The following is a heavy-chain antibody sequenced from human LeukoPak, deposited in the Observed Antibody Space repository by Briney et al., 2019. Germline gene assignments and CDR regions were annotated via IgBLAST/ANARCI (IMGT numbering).Heavy chain of an antibody. CDR1: GGSISSYY. CDR2: IYYSGST. D-gene: IGHD6-13*01. Sequence: SETLSLTCTVSGGSISSYYWSWIRQPPGKGLEWIGYIYYSGSTNYNPSLKSRVTISVDTSKNQFSLKLSSVTAADTAVYYCARLRAGVSSNWFDYWGQGTLVTVSS. CDR3: ARLRAGVSSNWFDY. J-gene: IGHJ4*02. V-gene: IGHV4-59*08.